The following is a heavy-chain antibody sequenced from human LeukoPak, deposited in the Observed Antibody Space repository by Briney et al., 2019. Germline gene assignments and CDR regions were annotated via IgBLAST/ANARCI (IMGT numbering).Heavy chain of an antibody. CDR1: GFTVSSNY. CDR2: IYSGGST. V-gene: IGHV3-53*01. D-gene: IGHD2-15*01. J-gene: IGHJ1*01. Sequence: GGSLRLSCAASGFTVSSNYMSWVRQAPGKGLEWVSVIYSGGSTYYADSVKGRFTFSRDNSKNTLYLQMNTLRAEDAAVYYCAQQVGYCSSGNCYFTYWGQGTLVTVSS. CDR3: AQQVGYCSSGNCYFTY.